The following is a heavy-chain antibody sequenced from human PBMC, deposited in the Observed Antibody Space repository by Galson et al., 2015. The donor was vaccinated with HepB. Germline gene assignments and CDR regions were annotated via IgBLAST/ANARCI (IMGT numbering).Heavy chain of an antibody. V-gene: IGHV3-7*03. CDR2: IKQDGTEK. J-gene: IGHJ4*02. CDR3: ARDHYSSSWD. Sequence: SLRLSCAASGFTFSSFWMSWVRQAPGKGLEWVANIKQDGTEKYYVDSVKGRFTISRDNAKNSLYLRMNSLRVEDTAMYYCARDHYSSSWDWGQGTLVIVSS. D-gene: IGHD6-13*01. CDR1: GFTFSSFW.